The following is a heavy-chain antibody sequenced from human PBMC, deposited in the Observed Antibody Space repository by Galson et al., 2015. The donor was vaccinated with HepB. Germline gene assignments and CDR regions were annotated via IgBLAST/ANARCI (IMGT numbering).Heavy chain of an antibody. CDR1: GGSITSYY. V-gene: IGHV4-59*01. CDR2: ISYSGST. D-gene: IGHD3-10*02. CDR3: AGGARHIDY. J-gene: IGHJ4*02. Sequence: ETLSLTCTVSGGSITSYYWSWIRQPPGKGLEWIGYISYSGSTNYNPSLKSRVTISVDTSKNQFSLKVSSVTAADTAVYYCAGGARHIDYWGQGTLVTVSS.